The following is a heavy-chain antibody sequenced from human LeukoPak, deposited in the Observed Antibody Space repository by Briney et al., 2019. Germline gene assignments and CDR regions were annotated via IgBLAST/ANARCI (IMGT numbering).Heavy chain of an antibody. CDR1: GFTVSSNY. CDR3: ARYRGYCSSTSCFNWFDP. CDR2: IYSGGST. D-gene: IGHD2-2*01. J-gene: IGHJ5*02. Sequence: PGGSLRLSCAASGFTVSSNYMSWVRQAPGKGLEWVSVIYSGGSTYYADSVKGRFTISRDNSKNTLYLQMNSLRAEDTAVYNCARYRGYCSSTSCFNWFDPWGQGTLVTVSS. V-gene: IGHV3-53*01.